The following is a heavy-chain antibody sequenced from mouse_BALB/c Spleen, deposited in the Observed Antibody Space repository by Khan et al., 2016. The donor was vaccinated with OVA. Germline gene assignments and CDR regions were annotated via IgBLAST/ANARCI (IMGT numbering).Heavy chain of an antibody. Sequence: EVELVESGGGLVQPGGSRKLSCAASGFTFSSFGMHWVRQAPEKGLEWVAYISSGSSTIYYADTVKGRFNISRDNPKNTLFLQMTSLRSEYTAMYYCATYGWWDWGAGTTVTVSS. CDR2: ISSGSSTI. V-gene: IGHV5-17*02. CDR1: GFTFSSFG. J-gene: IGHJ1*01. D-gene: IGHD1-1*01. CDR3: ATYGWWD.